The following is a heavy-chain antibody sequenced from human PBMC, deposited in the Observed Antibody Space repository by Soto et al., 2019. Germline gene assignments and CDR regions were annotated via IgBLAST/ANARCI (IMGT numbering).Heavy chain of an antibody. CDR3: ARGGHVVVVTAAFDY. CDR2: ISVYYGNT. D-gene: IGHD2-21*02. V-gene: IGHV1-18*01. Sequence: ASVKVSCKASGYTFTSYGISWVRQAPGQGLEWMGWISVYYGNTNYAQKLQGRVTMTTDTSTSTLYMELTSLRSEDTAVYYCARGGHVVVVTAAFDYWGQGTLVTVSS. CDR1: GYTFTSYG. J-gene: IGHJ4*02.